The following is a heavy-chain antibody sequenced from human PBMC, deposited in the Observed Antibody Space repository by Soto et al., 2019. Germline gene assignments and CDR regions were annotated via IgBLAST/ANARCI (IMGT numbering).Heavy chain of an antibody. V-gene: IGHV4-61*01. Sequence: PSETLSLTCTCSGGSVSSGSYYWSWIRQPPGKGLEWIGYIYYSGSTNYNPSLQSRLTVSKDMSRNQFSLTLSSVTAADTAVYYCARDRLGSLDYWGQGTLVTVSS. CDR2: IYYSGST. D-gene: IGHD1-26*01. CDR3: ARDRLGSLDY. CDR1: GGSVSSGSYY. J-gene: IGHJ4*02.